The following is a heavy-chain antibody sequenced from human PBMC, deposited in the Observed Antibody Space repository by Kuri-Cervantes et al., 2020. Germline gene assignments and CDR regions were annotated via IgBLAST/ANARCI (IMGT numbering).Heavy chain of an antibody. CDR3: ARGPLGYSYVDY. D-gene: IGHD5-18*01. CDR1: GCTFTSYD. Sequence: ASVKVSCKASGCTFTSYDISWMRQATGQGLEWLGWMNPNSGNTGYAQKFQGRVTMTRNTSISTAYMELSSLRSEDTAVYYCARGPLGYSYVDYWGQGTLVTVSS. V-gene: IGHV1-8*01. J-gene: IGHJ4*02. CDR2: MNPNSGNT.